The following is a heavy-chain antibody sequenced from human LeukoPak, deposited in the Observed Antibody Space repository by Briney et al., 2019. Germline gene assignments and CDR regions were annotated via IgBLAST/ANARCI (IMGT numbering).Heavy chain of an antibody. V-gene: IGHV3-30*14. CDR1: GFTFSSYA. CDR2: ISYDGSNK. J-gene: IGHJ5*02. Sequence: PGRSLRLSCAASGFTFSSYAMHWVRQAPGKGLEWVAVISYDGSNKYYADSVKGRFTISRDNSKNTVYLQMNSLRVEDTAVYYCTRDYWFDPWGQGTLVTVSS. CDR3: TRDYWFDP.